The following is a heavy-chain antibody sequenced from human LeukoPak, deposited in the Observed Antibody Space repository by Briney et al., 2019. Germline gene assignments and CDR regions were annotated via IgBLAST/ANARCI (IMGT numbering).Heavy chain of an antibody. CDR1: CGSFSGDY. D-gene: IGHD2-15*01. V-gene: IGHV4-34*01. CDR2: IKQSGST. CDR3: ERVWIYCTGGSCYSSWFDS. Sequence: SETLSLTCAVYCGSFSGDYCSWIRQPPGKGLEWIGEIKQSGSTNYNPSLKSRVTVSADTPKHQFSLKLSSVTAAATAASYCERVWIYCTGGSCYSSWFDSWGQGTLVTVSS. J-gene: IGHJ5*01.